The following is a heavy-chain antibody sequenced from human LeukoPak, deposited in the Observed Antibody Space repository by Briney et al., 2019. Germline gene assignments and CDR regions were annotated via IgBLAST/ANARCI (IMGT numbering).Heavy chain of an antibody. J-gene: IGHJ4*02. V-gene: IGHV3-15*01. Sequence: PGGSLRLSCAASGLTFSNAWMSWVRQAPGKGLEWVGRIKSKTDGGTTDYAAPVKGRFTISRDDSENTLYLQMSSLKTEDTAVYYCTTSSYCEKNVCQTYFDFWGQGTLVTVSS. CDR3: TTSSYCEKNVCQTYFDF. D-gene: IGHD2-21*01. CDR1: GLTFSNAW. CDR2: IKSKTDGGTT.